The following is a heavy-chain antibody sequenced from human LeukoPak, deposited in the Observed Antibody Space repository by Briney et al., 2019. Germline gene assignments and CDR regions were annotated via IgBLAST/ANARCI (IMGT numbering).Heavy chain of an antibody. J-gene: IGHJ4*02. CDR2: INPSGGST. CDR3: ARVGSGWSQTFDY. D-gene: IGHD6-19*01. V-gene: IGHV1-46*01. Sequence: ASVKVSCKASGYTFTSYYMHWVRQTPGQGLEWVGIINPSGGSTSYAQKFQGRVPMPRDTPTSTVYMELTTLRSEAPAVYTCARVGSGWSQTFDYWGQGTLVTVSS. CDR1: GYTFTSYY.